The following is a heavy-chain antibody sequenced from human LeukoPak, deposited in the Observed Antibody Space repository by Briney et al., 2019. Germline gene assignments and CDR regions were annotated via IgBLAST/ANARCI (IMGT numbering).Heavy chain of an antibody. J-gene: IGHJ4*02. V-gene: IGHV3-30*18. CDR3: AKGTVIVGYYFDS. CDR2: ISNGGGDK. D-gene: IGHD3-22*01. Sequence: PGGSLRLSCAASGFTFSSYGIHWVRQAPGKGLEWVAVISNGGGDKSYADSVKGRFTISRDNSKNTLYLQMNSLRAEDTAVYFCAKGTVIVGYYFDSWGQGTLVTVSS. CDR1: GFTFSSYG.